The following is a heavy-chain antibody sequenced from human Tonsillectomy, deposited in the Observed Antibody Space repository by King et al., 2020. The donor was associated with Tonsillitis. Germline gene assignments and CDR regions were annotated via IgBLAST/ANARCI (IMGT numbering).Heavy chain of an antibody. V-gene: IGHV4-59*01. CDR3: ARVRYIYWSFYFDY. CDR2: ISYSGSA. CDR1: GGSISSYY. Sequence: QLQESGPGLVKPSETLSLTCTVSGGSISSYYWSWIRQPPGKGLEWIGYISYSGSANYNPSLMSRVTITVDTSKNQFSLKLRSVTAADKAVYYCARVRYIYWSFYFDYWGQGTLVTVSS. J-gene: IGHJ4*02. D-gene: IGHD5-24*01.